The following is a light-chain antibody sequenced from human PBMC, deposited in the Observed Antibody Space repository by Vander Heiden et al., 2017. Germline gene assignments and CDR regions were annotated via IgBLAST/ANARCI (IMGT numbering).Light chain of an antibody. Sequence: QSALTQPASVSGSPGPSITISCTGTTSDIRSYNLVSWYQQHPGKAPKLIIYEVTKRPLGVSHRFSGSKSGNTASLTISGLQAEDEAHYHCCSYAGSRTVVFGGGTSLTVV. CDR3: CSYAGSRTVV. CDR1: TSDIRSYNL. J-gene: IGLJ2*01. V-gene: IGLV2-23*02. CDR2: EVT.